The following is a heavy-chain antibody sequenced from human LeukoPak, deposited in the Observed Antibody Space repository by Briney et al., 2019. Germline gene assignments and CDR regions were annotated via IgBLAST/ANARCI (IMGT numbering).Heavy chain of an antibody. CDR1: GYTFTSYG. V-gene: IGHV1-18*01. J-gene: IGHJ4*02. Sequence: ASVKVSCKASGYTFTSYGISWVRQAPGQGLEWMGWISAYNGNTNYAQKLQGRVTMTTDTSTSTAYMELRSLRSDDTAVYYCARDHRFRDIVMVVAAPLGDFDYWGPGTLVTVSS. D-gene: IGHD2-15*01. CDR3: ARDHRFRDIVMVVAAPLGDFDY. CDR2: ISAYNGNT.